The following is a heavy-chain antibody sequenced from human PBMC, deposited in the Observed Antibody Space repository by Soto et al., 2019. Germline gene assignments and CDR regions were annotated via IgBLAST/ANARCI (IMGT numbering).Heavy chain of an antibody. J-gene: IGHJ6*01. Sequence: ASVKVSCKASGYTFTSSGMSWVRQAPGQGLEWMGWISAHTGSSEYAQRFQGRVTMTTDRSTSTAYMELRSLRSDDTAVYYCARESVVVPAAPDVWGQGTKVTVYS. V-gene: IGHV1-18*01. CDR3: ARESVVVPAAPDV. CDR2: ISAHTGSS. CDR1: GYTFTSSG. D-gene: IGHD2-2*01.